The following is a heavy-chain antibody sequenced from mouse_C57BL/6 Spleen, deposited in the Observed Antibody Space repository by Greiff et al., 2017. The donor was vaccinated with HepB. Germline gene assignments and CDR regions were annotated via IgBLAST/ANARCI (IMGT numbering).Heavy chain of an antibody. Sequence: EVQLVESGGGLVQPKGSLKLSCAASGFSFNTYAMNWVRQAPGKGLEWVARIRSKSNNYATYYAESVKDRFTISRDDSESMLYLQMNNLKTEDTAMYYCVRQRDGNYYYAMDYWGQGTSVTVSS. CDR1: GFSFNTYA. J-gene: IGHJ4*01. D-gene: IGHD2-1*01. V-gene: IGHV10-1*01. CDR2: IRSKSNNYAT. CDR3: VRQRDGNYYYAMDY.